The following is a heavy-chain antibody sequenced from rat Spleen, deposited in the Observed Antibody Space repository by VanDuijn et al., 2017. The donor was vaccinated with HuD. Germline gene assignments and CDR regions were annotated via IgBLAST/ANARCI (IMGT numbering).Heavy chain of an antibody. V-gene: IGHV2-43*01. CDR1: GFSLTSYH. CDR2: IWTGGST. J-gene: IGHJ2*01. CDR3: ARSGGYAHVDYFDY. D-gene: IGHD4-4*01. Sequence: QVQLKESGPGLVQPSQTLSLTCTVSGFSLTSYHVSWVRQPPGKGLEWMGVIWTGGSTAYNSLLKSRLSISRDTSKSQVFLKMNSLQTEDTAMYFCARSGGYAHVDYFDYWGQGVMVTVSS.